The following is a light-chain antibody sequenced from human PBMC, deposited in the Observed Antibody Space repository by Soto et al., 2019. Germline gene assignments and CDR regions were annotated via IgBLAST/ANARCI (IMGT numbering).Light chain of an antibody. CDR2: GAS. J-gene: IGKJ1*01. CDR1: QSVSSN. Sequence: EIGMTQSPATLSVSPGEQASLSCRASQSVSSNLAWYQQKPGQAPRLLIYGASTRATGIPARFSGSGSGTDFTLTISRLEPEDFAVYYCQQYGSSPWTFGQGTKVDIK. CDR3: QQYGSSPWT. V-gene: IGKV3-15*01.